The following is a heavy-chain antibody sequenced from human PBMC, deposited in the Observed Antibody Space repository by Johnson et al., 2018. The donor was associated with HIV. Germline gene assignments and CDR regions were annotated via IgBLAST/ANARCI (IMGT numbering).Heavy chain of an antibody. Sequence: QVQLVESGGGLVQPGGSLRLSCADSGFTFSSYAMSWVRQAPGKGLEWVAVISYDGSNKYYADSVKGRFTISRDNAKNSLYLQMNSLRAEDTAVYYWARDEGGSDEADAFDIWGQGTMVTVSS. D-gene: IGHD1-26*01. CDR1: GFTFSSYA. CDR3: ARDEGGSDEADAFDI. V-gene: IGHV3-30-3*01. J-gene: IGHJ3*02. CDR2: ISYDGSNK.